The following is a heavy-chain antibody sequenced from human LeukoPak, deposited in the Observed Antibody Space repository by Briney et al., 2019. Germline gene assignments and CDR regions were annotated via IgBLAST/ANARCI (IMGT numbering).Heavy chain of an antibody. D-gene: IGHD3-22*01. V-gene: IGHV3-66*01. CDR3: ARDPNRGYDSSLFDY. J-gene: IGHJ4*02. CDR1: GFTVSSNY. Sequence: GGSPRLSCAASGFTVSSNYMSWVRQAPGKGLEWVSVIYSGGSTYYADSVKGRFTISRDNSKNTLYLQMNSLRAEDTAVYYCARDPNRGYDSSLFDYWGQGTLVTVSS. CDR2: IYSGGST.